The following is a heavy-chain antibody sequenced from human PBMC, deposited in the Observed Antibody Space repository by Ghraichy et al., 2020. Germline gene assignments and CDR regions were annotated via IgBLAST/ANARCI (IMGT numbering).Heavy chain of an antibody. CDR1: GGSFSGYY. J-gene: IGHJ4*02. Sequence: SETLSLTCDVYGGSFSGYYWNWIRQPPGKGLEWIGEINHRGSTNYNPSLKSRVTISIDTSKNQFSLRLNSVTAADTAVYYCATTKGYWGQGILVTVSS. CDR2: INHRGST. V-gene: IGHV4-34*01. CDR3: ATTKGY.